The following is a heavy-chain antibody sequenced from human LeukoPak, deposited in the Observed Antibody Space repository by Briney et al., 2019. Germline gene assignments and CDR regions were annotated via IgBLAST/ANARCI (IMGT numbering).Heavy chain of an antibody. CDR3: AEHPSMPRGPGY. CDR1: GFTFSSYA. J-gene: IGHJ4*02. CDR2: ISGSGGDT. V-gene: IGHV3-23*01. Sequence: GGSLRLSCAASGFTFSSYAMSWVRQAPGKGLEWVSVISGSGGDTNYADSVKGRFTISRDNSKNTLYLQMNSLRAEDTAVYYCAEHPSMPRGPGYWGQGTLVTVSS. D-gene: IGHD3-10*01.